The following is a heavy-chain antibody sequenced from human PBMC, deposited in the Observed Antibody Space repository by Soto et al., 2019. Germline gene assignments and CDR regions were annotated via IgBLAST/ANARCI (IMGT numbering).Heavy chain of an antibody. CDR1: GGYIIDRNGH. CDR3: ERRYGPGFDY. CDR2: IYNSGST. Sequence: PSETLPLTCTVSGGYIIDRNGHWGWIRQPPGQGLEWIGYIYNSGSTHYNPSLKSRVTISVDTSKNQFSLKLSSVTAADTAVYYCERRYGPGFDYWGQGTLVTVSS. D-gene: IGHD4-17*01. J-gene: IGHJ4*02. V-gene: IGHV4-61*05.